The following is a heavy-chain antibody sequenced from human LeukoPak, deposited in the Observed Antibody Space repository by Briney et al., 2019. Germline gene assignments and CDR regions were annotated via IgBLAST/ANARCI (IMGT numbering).Heavy chain of an antibody. CDR2: ISGSGGST. V-gene: IGHV3-23*01. CDR3: AKVCITIFGVVDPIGY. J-gene: IGHJ4*02. CDR1: GFTFSSYA. Sequence: GASLRLSCAASGFTFSSYAMSWVRQAPGKGLEWVSAISGSGGSTYYADSVKGRFTISRDNSKNTLYLQMNSLRAEDTAVYYCAKVCITIFGVVDPIGYWGQGTLVTVSS. D-gene: IGHD3-3*01.